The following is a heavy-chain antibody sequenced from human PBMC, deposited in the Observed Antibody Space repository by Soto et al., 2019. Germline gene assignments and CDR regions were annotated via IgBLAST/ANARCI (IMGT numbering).Heavy chain of an antibody. D-gene: IGHD3-3*01. V-gene: IGHV4-4*07. J-gene: IGHJ4*02. Sequence: SETLSLTCSVSGGSISNYYCNWIRQPAGKGLEWIGRIDTSGNTNSNPSLKSRVSLSVNXXKXXXXLKGTSXXAAXTAVYYCARGGQDFWSGPFDYWGQGALVTVS. CDR3: ARGGQDFWSGPFDY. CDR1: GGSISNYY. CDR2: IDTSGNT.